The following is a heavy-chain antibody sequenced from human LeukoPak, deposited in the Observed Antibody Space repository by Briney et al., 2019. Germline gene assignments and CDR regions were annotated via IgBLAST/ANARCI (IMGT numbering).Heavy chain of an antibody. CDR3: SRGPYCSSGSCYSDPDAFDI. D-gene: IGHD2-15*01. V-gene: IGHV3-49*04. CDR2: IRSKSYGGTT. J-gene: IGHJ3*02. CDR1: GFTFGDYA. Sequence: GGSLRLSCTASGFTFGDYAMAWVRQAPGKGLEWVGFIRSKSYGGTTEYAASVKGRFTISRDDSKSIAYLQMNSLKTEDTAVYYCSRGPYCSSGSCYSDPDAFDIWGQGTVVTFSS.